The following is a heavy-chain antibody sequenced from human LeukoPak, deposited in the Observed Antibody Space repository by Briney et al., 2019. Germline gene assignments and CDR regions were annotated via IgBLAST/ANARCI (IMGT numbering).Heavy chain of an antibody. Sequence: ASVKVSCKSSGGTFPNYAISWVRQAPGQGLEWMGGIVPLFGTANSAQRFQGRLTFTADKSTNTDYMELSSLRSEDTAIYYCARGDFDDDHDDYHTFQYWGQGTLISVSS. V-gene: IGHV1-69*06. D-gene: IGHD4-17*01. CDR1: GGTFPNYA. CDR3: ARGDFDDDHDDYHTFQY. CDR2: IVPLFGTA. J-gene: IGHJ4*02.